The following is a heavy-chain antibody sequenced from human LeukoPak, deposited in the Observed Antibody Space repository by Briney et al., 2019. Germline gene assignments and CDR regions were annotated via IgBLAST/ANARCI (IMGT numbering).Heavy chain of an antibody. J-gene: IGHJ6*02. CDR2: ISAYNGNT. CDR1: GYTFTSYG. Sequence: GASVKVSCKASGYTFTSYGISWVRQAPGQGLEWMGWISAYNGNTNYAQKLQGRVTMTTDTSTSTAYMELRSLRSDDTAVYYCARGSPGLEDDILTGPGENYGMDVWGQGTTVTVSS. D-gene: IGHD3-9*01. V-gene: IGHV1-18*01. CDR3: ARGSPGLEDDILTGPGENYGMDV.